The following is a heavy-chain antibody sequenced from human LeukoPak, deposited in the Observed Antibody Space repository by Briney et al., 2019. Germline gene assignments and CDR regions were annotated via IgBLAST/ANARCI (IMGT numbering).Heavy chain of an antibody. CDR1: GFTFSTYD. V-gene: IGHV3-23*01. CDR3: AKEQYSGGSSSPDY. J-gene: IGHJ4*02. CDR2: ISSSGGGT. Sequence: GGTLRLSCAASGFTFSTYDMSWVPQAPGRGLVWVSAISSSGGGTYYAESVKGRFTISRDNSKNTLYQQMNSLRAEDTAVYYCAKEQYSGGSSSPDYWGQGTLVTVSS. D-gene: IGHD1-26*01.